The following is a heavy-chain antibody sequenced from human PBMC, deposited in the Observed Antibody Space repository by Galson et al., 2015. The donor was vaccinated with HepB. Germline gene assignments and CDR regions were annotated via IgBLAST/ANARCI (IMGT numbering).Heavy chain of an antibody. D-gene: IGHD5-18*01. V-gene: IGHV3-9*01. CDR1: GFTFDDYA. CDR2: ISWNSGSI. CDR3: AKAVFVDTAMVTTLRHAFDI. J-gene: IGHJ3*02. Sequence: SLRLSCAASGFTFDDYAMHWVRQAPGKGLEWVSGISWNSGSIGYADSVKGRFTISRDNAKNSLYLQMNSLRAEDTALYYCAKAVFVDTAMVTTLRHAFDIWGQGTMVTVSS.